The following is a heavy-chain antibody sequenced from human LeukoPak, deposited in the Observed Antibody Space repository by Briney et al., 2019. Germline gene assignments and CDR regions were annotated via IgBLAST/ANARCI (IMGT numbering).Heavy chain of an antibody. D-gene: IGHD6-6*01. V-gene: IGHV5-51*01. CDR1: GYSFTTYW. CDR3: ARVAKTGYSSSSDYFDY. J-gene: IGHJ4*02. CDR2: IYPGDSDT. Sequence: GESLKISCKGSGYSFTTYWIGWVRQMPGKGLEWLGIIYPGDSDTRYSPSFQGQVTISADKSISTAYLQWSSLKASDTAMYYCARVAKTGYSSSSDYFDYWGQGTLVTVPS.